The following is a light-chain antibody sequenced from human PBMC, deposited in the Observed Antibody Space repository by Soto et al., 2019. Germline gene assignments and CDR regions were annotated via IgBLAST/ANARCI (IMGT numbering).Light chain of an antibody. CDR3: AAWDDSLSAVV. CDR1: YSNIGSNT. V-gene: IGLV1-44*01. Sequence: QSVLTQTPSASGTPGQRVTIFCSGSYSNIGSNTVDWYQQLPGTAPKLLIYSNNHRPSGVPDRFSGSKSGTSASLAISGLQSEDEADYYCAAWDDSLSAVVFGGGTKLTVL. CDR2: SNN. J-gene: IGLJ2*01.